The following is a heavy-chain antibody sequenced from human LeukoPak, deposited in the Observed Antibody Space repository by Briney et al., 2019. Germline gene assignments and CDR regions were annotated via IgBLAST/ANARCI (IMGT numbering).Heavy chain of an antibody. J-gene: IGHJ4*02. CDR1: GFTFSTFG. V-gene: IGHV3-30*03. CDR2: ISYDGSSK. CDR3: ARDLGIAARPVFDQ. Sequence: PGGSLRLSCGASGFTFSTFGMHWVRQAPGKGLEWVAVISYDGSSKYYADSVKGRFTISRDNSKSTLYLQMNSLRAEDTAVYYCARDLGIAARPVFDQWGQGTLVTVSS. D-gene: IGHD6-6*01.